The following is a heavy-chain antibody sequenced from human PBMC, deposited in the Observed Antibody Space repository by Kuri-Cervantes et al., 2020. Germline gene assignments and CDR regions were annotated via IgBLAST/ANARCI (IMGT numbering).Heavy chain of an antibody. Sequence: GGSLRLSCVASGFTFSSHWMRWFRQAPGKGLEWVSSISSSSSYIYYADSVKGRFTISRDNAKNTLYLQMNSLRAEDTAVYYCARGYSSGSSYWGQGTLVTVSS. J-gene: IGHJ4*02. D-gene: IGHD6-19*01. V-gene: IGHV3-21*01. CDR2: ISSSSSYI. CDR3: ARGYSSGSSY. CDR1: GFTFSSHW.